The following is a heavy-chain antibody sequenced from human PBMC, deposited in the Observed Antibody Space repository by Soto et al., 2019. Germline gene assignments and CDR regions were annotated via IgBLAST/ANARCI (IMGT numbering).Heavy chain of an antibody. CDR2: IYPSDSDT. J-gene: IGHJ4*02. CDR3: ARPANTVADHFDL. Sequence: PGESLKISCQVSGYTFTIYWIGWVRQMPGKGLEWMGIIYPSDSDTRYSPSFQGQVTISADQSINTAYLQWDSLKASETAIYYCARPANTVADHFDLWGQGTPVTVSS. CDR1: GYTFTIYW. D-gene: IGHD4-17*01. V-gene: IGHV5-51*01.